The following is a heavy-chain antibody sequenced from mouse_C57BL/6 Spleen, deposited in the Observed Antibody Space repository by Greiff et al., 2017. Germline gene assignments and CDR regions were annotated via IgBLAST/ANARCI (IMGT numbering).Heavy chain of an antibody. J-gene: IGHJ4*01. CDR2: IWRGGST. Sequence: VMLVESGPGLVQPSQSLSITCTVSGFSLTSYGVHWVRQSPGKGLEWLGVIWRGGSTDYNAAFMSRLSITKDNPKSQVFFKMNRRQADDTAIYYWATHYYGSSYDSYAMDYWGQGTSVTVSS. D-gene: IGHD1-1*01. V-gene: IGHV2-5*01. CDR3: ATHYYGSSYDSYAMDY. CDR1: GFSLTSYG.